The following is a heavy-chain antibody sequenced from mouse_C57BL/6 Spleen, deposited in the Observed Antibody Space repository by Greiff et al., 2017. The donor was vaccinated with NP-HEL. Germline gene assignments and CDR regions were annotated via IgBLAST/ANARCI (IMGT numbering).Heavy chain of an antibody. CDR2: ISDGGSYT. V-gene: IGHV5-4*03. J-gene: IGHJ3*01. D-gene: IGHD4-1*01. CDR3: ARGRELTGTFAY. CDR1: GFTFSSYA. Sequence: EVKLMESGGGLVKPGGSLKLSCAASGFTFSSYAMSWVRQTPEKRLEWVATISDGGSYTYYPDNVKGRFTISRDNAKNNLYLQMSHLKSEDTAMYYCARGRELTGTFAYWGQGTLVTVSA.